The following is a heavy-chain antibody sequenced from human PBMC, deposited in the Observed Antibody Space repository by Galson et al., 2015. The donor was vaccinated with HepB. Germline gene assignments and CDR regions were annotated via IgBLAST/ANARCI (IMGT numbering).Heavy chain of an antibody. V-gene: IGHV3-30*18. D-gene: IGHD2-15*01. CDR1: GFTFSSYG. CDR2: ISYDGSNK. J-gene: IGHJ4*02. Sequence: SLRLSCAASGFTFSSYGMHWVRQAPGKGLEWVAVISYDGSNKSYADSVKGRFTISRDNSKNTLYLQMNSLRAEDTAVYYCAKEMKRYCSGGSCSTPDYWGQGTLVTVSS. CDR3: AKEMKRYCSGGSCSTPDY.